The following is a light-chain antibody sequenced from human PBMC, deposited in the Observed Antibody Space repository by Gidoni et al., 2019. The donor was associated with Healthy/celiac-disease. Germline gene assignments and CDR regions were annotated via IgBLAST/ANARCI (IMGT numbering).Light chain of an antibody. Sequence: DIQMTQSPSSLSASVGDRVTITCRASQGISNYLAWYQQKPGKVPKLLIYAASTLQSGVPSRFSGSGSGTDFTLTISSLQPEDVATYYCQKYNSAPPFTFGAXTKVEIK. CDR3: QKYNSAPPFT. CDR1: QGISNY. V-gene: IGKV1-27*01. CDR2: AAS. J-gene: IGKJ4*01.